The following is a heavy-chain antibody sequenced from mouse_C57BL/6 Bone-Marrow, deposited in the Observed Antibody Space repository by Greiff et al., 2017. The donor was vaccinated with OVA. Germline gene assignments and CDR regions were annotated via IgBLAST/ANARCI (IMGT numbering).Heavy chain of an antibody. CDR2: ISSGGDYI. CDR3: TRAYEYDGPFDY. D-gene: IGHD2-4*01. Sequence: EVKLEESGEGLVKPGGSLKLSCAASGFTFSSYAMSWVRQTPEKRLEWVAYISSGGDYIYYADTVKGRFTISRDNARNTLYLQMSSLKSEDTAMYYCTRAYEYDGPFDYWGQGTTLTVSS. CDR1: GFTFSSYA. J-gene: IGHJ2*01. V-gene: IGHV5-9-1*02.